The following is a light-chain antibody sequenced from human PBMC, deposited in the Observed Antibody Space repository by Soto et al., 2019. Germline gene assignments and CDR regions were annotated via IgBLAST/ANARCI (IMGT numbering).Light chain of an antibody. CDR1: QSVSSK. CDR2: DAS. J-gene: IGKJ4*01. Sequence: DIVMTQSLATLSVSPGESATLSCRASQSVSSKLAWYQRKPGQAPRLLIYDASTRATGVPARFSGSGSGTEFSLTISSLQSEDFAVYYCQQYNSWLLTFGGGTKVEIK. V-gene: IGKV3-15*01. CDR3: QQYNSWLLT.